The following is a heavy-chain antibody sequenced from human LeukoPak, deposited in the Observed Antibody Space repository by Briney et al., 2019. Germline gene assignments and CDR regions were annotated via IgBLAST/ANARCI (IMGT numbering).Heavy chain of an antibody. CDR2: IYYSGST. Sequence: SSETLSLTCTVSGGSISSCYWSWIRQPPGKGLEWIGYIYYSGSTNYKPSLKSRVTISVDTSKNQFSLKLSSVTAADTAVYYCARGGYYGSGNDFRFDPWGQGTLVTVSS. D-gene: IGHD3-10*01. J-gene: IGHJ5*02. CDR1: GGSISSCY. V-gene: IGHV4-59*01. CDR3: ARGGYYGSGNDFRFDP.